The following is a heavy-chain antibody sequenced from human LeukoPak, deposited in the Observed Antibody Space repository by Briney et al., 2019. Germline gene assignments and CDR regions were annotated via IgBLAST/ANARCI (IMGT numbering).Heavy chain of an antibody. CDR2: ISGSGNTI. CDR1: GFTFSDYY. CDR3: ATDVGQLWSPDN. V-gene: IGHV3-11*01. D-gene: IGHD5-18*01. Sequence: GGSLRLSCAASGFTFSDYYMSWIRQAPGKGLEWVSYISGSGNTIYYADSVKGRFTLSRDNAKNSVYLHMNRLRADDTAVYSCATDVGQLWSPDNWGQGTLVTVSS. J-gene: IGHJ4*02.